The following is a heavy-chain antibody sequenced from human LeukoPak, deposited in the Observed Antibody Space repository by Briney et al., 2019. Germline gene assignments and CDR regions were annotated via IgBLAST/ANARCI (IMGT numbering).Heavy chain of an antibody. CDR2: IYYSGST. Sequence: SETLSLTCTVSGGSISSYYWSWIRQPPGKGLEWIGYIYYSGSTNYNPSLKSRVTISVDTSKNQFSLKLSSVTAADTAVYYCARVATGTTGLGYYYYYMDVWGKGTTVTVSS. J-gene: IGHJ6*03. V-gene: IGHV4-59*01. CDR1: GGSISSYY. CDR3: ARVATGTTGLGYYYYYMDV. D-gene: IGHD1-7*01.